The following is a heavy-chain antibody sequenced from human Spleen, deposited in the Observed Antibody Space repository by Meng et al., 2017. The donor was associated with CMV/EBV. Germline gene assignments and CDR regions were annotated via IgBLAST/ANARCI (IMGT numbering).Heavy chain of an antibody. CDR3: ARDDDIAVAGIDY. CDR2: IKHDGSQK. J-gene: IGHJ4*02. Sequence: GESLKISCAASGFTFSNYWMSWVRQAPGKGLEWVTNIKHDGSQKYYVDSVKGRFTISRDNAKNSLFLQMNSLRAEDTAVYYCARDDDIAVAGIDYWGQGTLVTVSS. D-gene: IGHD6-19*01. CDR1: GFTFSNYW. V-gene: IGHV3-7*01.